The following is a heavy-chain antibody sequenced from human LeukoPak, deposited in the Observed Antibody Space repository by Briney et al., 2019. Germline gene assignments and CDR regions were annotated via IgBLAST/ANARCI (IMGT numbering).Heavy chain of an antibody. CDR1: GFTVSNNY. V-gene: IGHV3-21*01. Sequence: GGSLRLSCAASGFTVSNNYMSWVRQAPGKGLEWVSSISSSSSYIYYADSVKGRFTISRDNAKNSLYLQMNSLRAEDTAVYYCARDPLGDAFDIWGQGTMVTVSS. J-gene: IGHJ3*02. CDR3: ARDPLGDAFDI. CDR2: ISSSSSYI. D-gene: IGHD3-16*01.